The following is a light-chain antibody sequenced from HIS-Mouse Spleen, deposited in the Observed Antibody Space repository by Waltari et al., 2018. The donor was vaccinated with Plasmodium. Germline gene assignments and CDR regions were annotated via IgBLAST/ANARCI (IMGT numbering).Light chain of an antibody. V-gene: IGLV3-21*02. CDR1: NTGSKS. CDR3: QVWDSSSDHPV. Sequence: SYVLTQPPSVSVAPGQTARITCGGNNTGSKSVHWYQQKPGQSPVLVVYDDSDRPSGNPGRFSGANSGNTASLTISRVEAGDEADYYCQVWDSSSDHPVFGGGTKLTVL. J-gene: IGLJ2*01. CDR2: DDS.